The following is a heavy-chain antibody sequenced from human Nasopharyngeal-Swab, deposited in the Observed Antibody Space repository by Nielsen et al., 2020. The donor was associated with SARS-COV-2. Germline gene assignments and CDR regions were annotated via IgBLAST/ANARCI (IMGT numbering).Heavy chain of an antibody. V-gene: IGHV5-51*01. Sequence: GESLKISCQGSGSSFTSYWIAWVRQMPGKGLEWMGIIYPRDSDTRYSPSFQGQVTISADKSISTAYLQWSSLKASDTAMYYCVRPEGVATSFKYYFQYGMDVWGQGTMVTVSS. D-gene: IGHD5-12*01. CDR1: GSSFTSYW. CDR3: VRPEGVATSFKYYFQYGMDV. J-gene: IGHJ6*02. CDR2: IYPRDSDT.